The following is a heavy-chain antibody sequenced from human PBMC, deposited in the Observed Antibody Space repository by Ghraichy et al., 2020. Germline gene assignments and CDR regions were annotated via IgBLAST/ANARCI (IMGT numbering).Heavy chain of an antibody. CDR1: GFSLSNARMG. Sequence: SGPTLVKPTETLTLTCTVSGFSLSNARMGVSWIRQPPGKALEWLAHIFSNDEKSYSTSLKSRLTISKDTSKSQVVLTMTNMDPVDTATYYCVRSYYYDSSGYSRKDYWGQGTLVTVSS. J-gene: IGHJ4*02. V-gene: IGHV2-26*01. CDR2: IFSNDEK. CDR3: VRSYYYDSSGYSRKDY. D-gene: IGHD3-22*01.